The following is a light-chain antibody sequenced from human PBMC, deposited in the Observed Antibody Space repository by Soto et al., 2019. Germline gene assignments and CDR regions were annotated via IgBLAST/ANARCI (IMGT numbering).Light chain of an antibody. CDR3: CSYADYSDSWV. CDR1: SSDVGGYNY. Sequence: QSALTQPRSVSGSPGQSVTISCTGTSSDVGGYNYVSWYQQHPGKALKVMIYDVTRRPSGVPDRFSGSKSGNTASLTISGLQAEDEADYYCCSYADYSDSWVFGGGTKLTVL. V-gene: IGLV2-11*01. J-gene: IGLJ3*02. CDR2: DVT.